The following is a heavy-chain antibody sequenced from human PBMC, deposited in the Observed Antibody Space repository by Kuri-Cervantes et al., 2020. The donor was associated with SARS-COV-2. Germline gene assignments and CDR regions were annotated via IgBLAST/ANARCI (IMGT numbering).Heavy chain of an antibody. V-gene: IGHV1-18*01. CDR2: ISASNGNT. Sequence: ASVKVSRKAPIHTSMNYGISWVRQAPGQGLEWMGWISASNGNTNYAQSLQGRVTITTYSSTSTAYLELRNLRSDDTAVYSCARAGAEVTSHFDYWGQGTLVTVSS. D-gene: IGHD2-21*02. CDR1: IHTSMNYG. J-gene: IGHJ4*02. CDR3: ARAGAEVTSHFDY.